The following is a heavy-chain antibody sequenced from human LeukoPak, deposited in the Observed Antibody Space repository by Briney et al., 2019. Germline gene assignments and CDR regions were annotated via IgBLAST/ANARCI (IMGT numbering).Heavy chain of an antibody. CDR1: GGSISSYY. J-gene: IGHJ5*02. CDR2: IYTSGST. D-gene: IGHD6-19*01. V-gene: IGHV4-4*07. CDR3: ARHWSGWSRVYP. Sequence: SETLSLTCTVSGGSISSYYWSWIRQPAGKGLEWIGRIYTSGSTNYNPSLKSRVTMSVDTSKNQFSLKLNSATAADAAVYYCARHWSGWSRVYPWGQGTLVTVSS.